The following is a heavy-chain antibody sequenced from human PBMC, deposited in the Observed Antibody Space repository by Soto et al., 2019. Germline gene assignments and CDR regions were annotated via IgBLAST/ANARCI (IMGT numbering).Heavy chain of an antibody. V-gene: IGHV1-69*02. CDR3: ARSQLVPPYYYYYMDV. CDR1: GGTFSSYT. Sequence: SVKVSCKASGGTFSSYTISWVRQAPGQGLEWMGRIIPILGIANYAQKFQGRVTITADKSTSTAYMELSSLRSEDTAVYYCARSQLVPPYYYYYMDVWGKGTTVTVS. J-gene: IGHJ6*03. CDR2: IIPILGIA. D-gene: IGHD6-13*01.